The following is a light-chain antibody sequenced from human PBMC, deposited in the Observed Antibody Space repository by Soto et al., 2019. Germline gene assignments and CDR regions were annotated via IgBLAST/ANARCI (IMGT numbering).Light chain of an antibody. J-gene: IGLJ2*01. V-gene: IGLV3-21*02. CDR2: DDS. CDR1: NIGSKS. CDR3: QVWDSSSDHVV. Sequence: SYELTQPPSVSVAPGQTARITCEGNNIGSKSVHWYQQKPGQAPVLVVYDDSDRPSGIPERFSGSNSGNTATLTISRVEAGDAADYYCQVWDSSSDHVVFGGGTKVTVL.